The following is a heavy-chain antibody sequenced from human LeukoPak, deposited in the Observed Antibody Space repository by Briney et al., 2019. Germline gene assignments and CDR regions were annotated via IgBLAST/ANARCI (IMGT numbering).Heavy chain of an antibody. D-gene: IGHD3-3*01. CDR1: GFTFSSHG. Sequence: GTSLRLSCAASGFTFSSHGMHWVRQAPGKGLDRVAVIWYDGSKTLYADSVKGRSTISRDDSKNTLYLQMNSLRAEDTAVYYCAREASGYYRDFWGQGTLVTVSS. CDR2: IWYDGSKT. CDR3: AREASGYYRDF. J-gene: IGHJ4*02. V-gene: IGHV3-33*01.